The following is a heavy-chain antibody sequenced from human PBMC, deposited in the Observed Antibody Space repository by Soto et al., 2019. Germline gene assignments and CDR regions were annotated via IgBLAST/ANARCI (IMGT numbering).Heavy chain of an antibody. D-gene: IGHD4-17*01. CDR1: GYIFSDYG. Sequence: QVQVMQSGAEVKKPGDSVKVSCKTSGYIFSDYGINWVRQAPGKGLEWMGWISGYSGNANLAQKFQGRVTMTTDKSTRTAYMELRRLRSDDTAVYYCVKRTSGTTWGESDYWGQGTLVTVSS. J-gene: IGHJ4*02. V-gene: IGHV1-18*04. CDR2: ISGYSGNA. CDR3: VKRTSGTTWGESDY.